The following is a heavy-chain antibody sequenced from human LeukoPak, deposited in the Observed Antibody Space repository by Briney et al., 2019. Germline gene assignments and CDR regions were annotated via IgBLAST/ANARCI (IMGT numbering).Heavy chain of an antibody. V-gene: IGHV4-39*01. CDR2: INYSGTT. Sequence: SETLSLTCVVSGGSISSSGYYWGWIRQPPGKGLEWIGSINYSGTTYYNPSLRSRVTISVDTSKNQFSLKLSSVTAADTAVYYCARVDIVIVPSANFDCWGQGTLVTVSS. CDR3: ARVDIVIVPSANFDC. D-gene: IGHD2-2*01. CDR1: GGSISSSGYY. J-gene: IGHJ4*02.